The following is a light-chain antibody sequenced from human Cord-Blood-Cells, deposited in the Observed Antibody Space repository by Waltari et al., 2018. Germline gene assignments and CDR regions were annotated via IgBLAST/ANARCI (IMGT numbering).Light chain of an antibody. CDR1: SSVVGGYNY. CDR3: CSYAGSYTVV. J-gene: IGLJ2*01. V-gene: IGLV2-11*01. Sequence: QSALTQPRSVSGSPGQSVPISCTGTSSVVGGYNYVSWYQQHPGKAPKLMIYDDSNRPAGVPDRFSGSKSGNTASMTISGLQAEDEADYYCCSYAGSYTVVFGGGTKLTVL. CDR2: DDS.